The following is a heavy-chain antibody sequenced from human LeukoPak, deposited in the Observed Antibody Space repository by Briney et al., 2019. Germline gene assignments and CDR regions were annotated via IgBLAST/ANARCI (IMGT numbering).Heavy chain of an antibody. D-gene: IGHD3-16*01. CDR1: GFIFSDYN. CDR3: ARGGGLDV. CDR2: INGNSITR. Sequence: GGSLRLSCAASGFIFSDYNMNWVRQAPGKGLEWVSHINGNSITRYYADSVKGRFTISRDNAKNSLYLQMSNLRAEDTAVYFCARGGGLDVWGQGATVTVSS. V-gene: IGHV3-48*04. J-gene: IGHJ6*02.